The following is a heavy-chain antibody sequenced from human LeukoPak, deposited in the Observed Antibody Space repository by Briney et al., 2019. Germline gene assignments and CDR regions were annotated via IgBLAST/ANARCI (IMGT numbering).Heavy chain of an antibody. V-gene: IGHV3-30*18. CDR3: AKGAYYAPDYGMDV. J-gene: IGHJ6*02. CDR1: GFTFSSYG. D-gene: IGHD3-3*01. CDR2: ISSDGRNE. Sequence: GGSLRLSCAASGFTFSSYGMQWVRQAPGKGLEWVAVISSDGRNEYYADSVKGRFTITRDNSKNTLYLQMNSLRAEDTAVYYCAKGAYYAPDYGMDVWGQGTTVTVSS.